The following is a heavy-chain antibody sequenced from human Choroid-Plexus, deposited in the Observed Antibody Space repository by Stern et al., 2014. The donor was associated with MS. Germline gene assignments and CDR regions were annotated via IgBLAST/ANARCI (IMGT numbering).Heavy chain of an antibody. CDR2: VSYDGSNK. V-gene: IGHV3-30*18. J-gene: IGHJ5*02. D-gene: IGHD2/OR15-2a*01. CDR3: AKDRQYLTYFFDH. Sequence: VQLEESGGGVVQPGRPLRLSCVASGFTLGSCAMHWVRQAPGKALEWVAGVSYDGSNKYYADSVKGRFTISRDNSQNTLYMQMSSLRPEDTAVYYCAKDRQYLTYFFDHWGQGSLVTVSS. CDR1: GFTLGSCA.